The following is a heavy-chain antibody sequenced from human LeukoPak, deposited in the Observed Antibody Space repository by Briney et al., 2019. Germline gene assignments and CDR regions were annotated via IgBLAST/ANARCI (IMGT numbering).Heavy chain of an antibody. V-gene: IGHV3-11*01. Sequence: GGSLRLSCAASGFTFSDYYMSWIRQAPGKGLEWVSYISSSGSTIYYADSVKGRFTISRDNAKNSLYLQMNSLRAEDTAVYYCAKDNCSGGSCYRRPDAFDIWGQGTMVTVSS. D-gene: IGHD2-15*01. CDR2: ISSSGSTI. J-gene: IGHJ3*02. CDR1: GFTFSDYY. CDR3: AKDNCSGGSCYRRPDAFDI.